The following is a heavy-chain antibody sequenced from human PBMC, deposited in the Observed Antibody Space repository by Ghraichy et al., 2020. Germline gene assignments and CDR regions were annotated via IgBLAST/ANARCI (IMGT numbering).Heavy chain of an antibody. CDR3: VTHVGIYGDYVAAFDI. Sequence: GGSLRLSCAASGFTFSSYGMHWVRQAPGKGLEWVAVIWYDGSKKYYADSVKGRFTISRDNSKNTQYLQMNSLRAEDTAVYYCVTHVGIYGDYVAAFDIWGQGTMVTVSS. V-gene: IGHV3-33*01. CDR1: GFTFSSYG. CDR2: IWYDGSKK. D-gene: IGHD4-17*01. J-gene: IGHJ3*02.